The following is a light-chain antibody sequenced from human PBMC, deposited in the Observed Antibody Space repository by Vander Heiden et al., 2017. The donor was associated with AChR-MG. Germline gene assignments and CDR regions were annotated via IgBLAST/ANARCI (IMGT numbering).Light chain of an antibody. CDR3: SSYTSSSTPV. J-gene: IGLJ3*02. CDR1: SIAVAGYNY. Sequence: QSALTQTASVSGSAGQSITISCTENSIAVAGYNYVSWYQHQLAKPPNLIIYCVSNRPSGVSNRFSGSKSGNTASLTISGLQAEDEAHYYCSSYTSSSTPVFGGGTKLTVL. CDR2: CVS. V-gene: IGLV2-14*03.